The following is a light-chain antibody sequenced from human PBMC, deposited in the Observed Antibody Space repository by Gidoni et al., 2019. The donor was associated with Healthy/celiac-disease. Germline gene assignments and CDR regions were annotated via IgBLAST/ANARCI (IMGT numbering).Light chain of an antibody. CDR3: GADHGSGSNFVYV. CDR2: VGTGGIVG. CDR1: SGYSNYK. J-gene: IGLJ1*01. V-gene: IGLV9-49*01. Sequence: QPVLTQPPSASASLGASVPLTCTLSSGYSNYKVDWYQQRPGKGPRFVMRVGTGGIVGSKGDGIPDRFSVLGSGLNRYLTIKNIQEEDESDYHCGADHGSGSNFVYVFGTGTKVTVL.